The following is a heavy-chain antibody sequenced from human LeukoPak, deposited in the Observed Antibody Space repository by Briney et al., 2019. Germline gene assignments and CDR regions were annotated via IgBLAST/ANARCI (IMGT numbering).Heavy chain of an antibody. CDR3: ARENDYGDYAGAFDI. Sequence: ASVKVSCKASGYSFTNYGFSWVRQAPEQGLEWMGWVSGYNGHTKYAQNLQGRVTMTRDTSTGTVYMELRSLRSDDTAVYYCARENDYGDYAGAFDIWGQGTMVTVSA. CDR1: GYSFTNYG. J-gene: IGHJ3*02. D-gene: IGHD4-17*01. V-gene: IGHV1-18*01. CDR2: VSGYNGHT.